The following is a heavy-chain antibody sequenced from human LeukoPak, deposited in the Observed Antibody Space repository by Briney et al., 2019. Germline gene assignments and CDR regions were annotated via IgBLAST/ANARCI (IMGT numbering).Heavy chain of an antibody. Sequence: SVNVSCKASGGTFSSYAISWVRQAPGQGLEWMGGIIPIFGTANYAQKFQGRVTITADESTSTAYMELSSLRSEDTAVYYCAREMGSQDYYYGMDVWGQGTTVTVSS. J-gene: IGHJ6*02. CDR1: GGTFSSYA. V-gene: IGHV1-69*13. CDR2: IIPIFGTA. D-gene: IGHD2-8*01. CDR3: AREMGSQDYYYGMDV.